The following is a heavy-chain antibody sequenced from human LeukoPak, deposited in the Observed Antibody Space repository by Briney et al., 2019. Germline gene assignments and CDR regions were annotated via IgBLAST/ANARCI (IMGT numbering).Heavy chain of an antibody. CDR1: GGSISSYY. CDR2: IYCSGST. V-gene: IGHV4-59*08. D-gene: IGHD6-13*01. CDR3: ARQRYSSSPFDP. Sequence: SETLSLTCTVSGGSISSYYWSWIRQPPGKGLEWIGYIYCSGSTNYNPSLKSRVTISVDTSKNQFSLKLSSVTAADTAVYYCARQRYSSSPFDPWGQGTLVTVSS. J-gene: IGHJ5*02.